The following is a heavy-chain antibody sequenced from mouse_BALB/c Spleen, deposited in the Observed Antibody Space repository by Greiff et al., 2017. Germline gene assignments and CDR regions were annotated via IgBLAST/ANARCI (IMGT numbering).Heavy chain of an antibody. V-gene: IGHV5-6-5*01. CDR2: ISSGGST. CDR1: GFTFSSYA. CDR3: ARASYDWFAY. J-gene: IGHJ3*01. Sequence: EVQRVESGGGLVKPGGSLKLSCAASGFTFSSYAMSWVRQTPEKRLEWVASISSGGSTYYPDSVKGRFTISRDNARNILYLQMSSLRSEDTAMYYCARASYDWFAYWGQGTLVTVSA. D-gene: IGHD2-12*01.